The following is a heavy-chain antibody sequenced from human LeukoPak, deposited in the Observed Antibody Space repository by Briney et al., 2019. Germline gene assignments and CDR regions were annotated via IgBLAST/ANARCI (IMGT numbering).Heavy chain of an antibody. CDR3: AREGSSGWQATYYYYYYMDV. J-gene: IGHJ6*03. D-gene: IGHD6-19*01. V-gene: IGHV4-34*01. CDR1: GGSFSGYY. Sequence: PSETLSLTCAVYGGSFSGYYWSWIRQPPGKGLEWIGEINHSGSTNYNPSLKSRVTISVDTSKNQFSLKLSSVTAADTAVYYCAREGSSGWQATYYYYYYMDVWGKGTTVTISS. CDR2: INHSGST.